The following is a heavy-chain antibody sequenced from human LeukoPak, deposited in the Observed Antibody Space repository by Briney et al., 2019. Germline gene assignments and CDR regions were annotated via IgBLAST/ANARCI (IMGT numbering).Heavy chain of an antibody. CDR2: ISAYIGNT. V-gene: IGHV1-18*04. CDR1: GYTLTSYG. D-gene: IGHD5-12*01. Sequence: ASVKVSCKASGYTLTSYGISWMRQAPGQGLEWMGLISAYIGNTNYAQKLQGRVTMTTDTFTSTAYMELSSLGSEDTAVYYCARESTIVATNDQRGYYYYYGMDVWGKGTTVTVSS. CDR3: ARESTIVATNDQRGYYYYYGMDV. J-gene: IGHJ6*04.